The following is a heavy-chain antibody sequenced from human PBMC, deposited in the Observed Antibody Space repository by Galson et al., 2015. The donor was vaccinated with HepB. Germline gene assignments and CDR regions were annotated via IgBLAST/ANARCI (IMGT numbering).Heavy chain of an antibody. J-gene: IGHJ3*02. CDR2: VIPIFAIA. V-gene: IGHV1-69*02. Sequence: SVKVSCKASGGTFNSYTFNWVRQAPGQGLEWMGRVIPIFAIANYAQKFQDRVTITADESASTAYMELSSLRSEDTAVYYCARTLRGIITFDAFDIWGQGTVVTASS. CDR1: GGTFNSYT. D-gene: IGHD3-10*01. CDR3: ARTLRGIITFDAFDI.